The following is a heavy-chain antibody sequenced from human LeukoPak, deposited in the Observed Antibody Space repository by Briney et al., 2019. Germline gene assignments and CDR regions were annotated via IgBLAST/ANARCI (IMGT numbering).Heavy chain of an antibody. J-gene: IGHJ5*02. CDR1: GGSISGYY. V-gene: IGHV4-59*08. CDR3: ARQLGRRFDP. D-gene: IGHD6-6*01. CDR2: IYYSGST. Sequence: SETPSLTCTVSGGSISGYYWSWIRQPPGKGLEWIGYIYYSGSTNYNPSLKSRVTMSVDTSKNQFSLNLSSVTAADTAVYFCARQLGRRFDPWGQGTLVTVSS.